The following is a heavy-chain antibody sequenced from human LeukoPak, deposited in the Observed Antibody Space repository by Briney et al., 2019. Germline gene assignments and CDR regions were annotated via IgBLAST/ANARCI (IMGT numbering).Heavy chain of an antibody. J-gene: IGHJ4*02. CDR1: GYTFTVYY. CDR2: ISGYNGNT. V-gene: IGHV1-18*04. D-gene: IGHD3-10*01. CDR3: ARDDNYGSGQPDD. Sequence: GASVKVSCKAAGYTFTVYYINWVRQAPGQGLEWMGWISGYNGNTNYAQKFQGRVSMTTDTSTSTVYMELRILRSDDTAVYYCARDDNYGSGQPDDWGQGTLVTVSS.